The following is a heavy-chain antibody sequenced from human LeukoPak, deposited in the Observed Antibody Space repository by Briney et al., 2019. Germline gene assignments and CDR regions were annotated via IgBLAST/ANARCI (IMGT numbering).Heavy chain of an antibody. D-gene: IGHD6-19*01. CDR3: ARDGGYSRGWTYGAGDY. J-gene: IGHJ4*02. V-gene: IGHV3-30*04. Sequence: PGRSLRLSCAASGFTFSSYVMHWVRQAPGKGRECVAVISNDGSDKYYADSVKGRFTISRDNSKNTLYLQMNSLRAEDTALYYCARDGGYSRGWTYGAGDYWGQGTLVTVSS. CDR1: GFTFSSYV. CDR2: ISNDGSDK.